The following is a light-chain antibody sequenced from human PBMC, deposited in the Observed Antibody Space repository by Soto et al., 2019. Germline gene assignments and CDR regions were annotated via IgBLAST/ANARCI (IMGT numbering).Light chain of an antibody. CDR1: SSNIGSNY. Sequence: QAVVTQPPSASGTPGQRVTISCSGSSSNIGSNYVYWYQQLPRTAPKLLIYRNNQRPSGVPDRFSGSKSGTSASLAISGLRSEDEADYYCATWDDSLSVVFGGGTKLTVL. CDR3: ATWDDSLSVV. V-gene: IGLV1-47*01. CDR2: RNN. J-gene: IGLJ2*01.